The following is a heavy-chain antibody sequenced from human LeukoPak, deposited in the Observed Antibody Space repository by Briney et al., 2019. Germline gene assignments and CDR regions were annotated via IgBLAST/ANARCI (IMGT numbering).Heavy chain of an antibody. J-gene: IGHJ3*02. CDR1: GFTFSSYG. Sequence: GRSLRLSCAASGFTFSSYGMHWVRQAPGKGLEWVAVISYDGSNKYYADSVKGRFTISRDNSKNTLYLQMNSLRAEDTAVYYCAKSRYSGSGDAFDIWGQGTMVTVSS. V-gene: IGHV3-30*18. CDR2: ISYDGSNK. D-gene: IGHD1-26*01. CDR3: AKSRYSGSGDAFDI.